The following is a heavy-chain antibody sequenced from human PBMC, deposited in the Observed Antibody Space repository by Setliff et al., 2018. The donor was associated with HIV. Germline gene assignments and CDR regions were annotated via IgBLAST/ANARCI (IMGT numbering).Heavy chain of an antibody. D-gene: IGHD3-3*01. CDR1: GVSVNDDDDY. V-gene: IGHV4-39*01. CDR2: VYYSGST. J-gene: IGHJ4*02. Sequence: SETLSLTCAVSGVSVNDDDDYWGWIRQPPGKGLQWIGSVYYSGSTYYNPSLKSRVTISVDTSKNQLSLKLTSMTAADTAVYYCARSQPDTIFGVVVLDSWGQGTLVTVSS. CDR3: ARSQPDTIFGVVVLDS.